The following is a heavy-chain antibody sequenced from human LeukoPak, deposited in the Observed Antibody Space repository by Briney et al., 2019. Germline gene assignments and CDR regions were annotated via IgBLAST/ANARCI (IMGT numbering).Heavy chain of an antibody. CDR2: IYTGGIT. D-gene: IGHD6-19*01. J-gene: IGHJ4*02. CDR1: GFTVSSNF. V-gene: IGHV3-66*01. CDR3: VRGSSDGWYGRS. Sequence: GGSLRLSCAASGFTVSSNFVSWVRQAPGKGLEWVSVIYTGGITYHADSVKGRFTTSRDNSRNTPYLQMNSLRADDTAVYYCVRGSSDGWYGRSWGQGTLVTVSS.